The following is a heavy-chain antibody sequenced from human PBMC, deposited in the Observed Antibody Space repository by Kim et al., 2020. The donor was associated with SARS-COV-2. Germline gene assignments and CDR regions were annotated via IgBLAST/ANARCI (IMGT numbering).Heavy chain of an antibody. Sequence: ASVKVSCKASGYTFTSYAMHWVRQAPGQRLEWMGWINAGNGNTKYSQKFQGRVTITRDTSASTAYMELSSLRSEDTAVYYCARDVCFRGPTSRGGASRTYCSSTSGDYWGQGTLVTVSS. CDR3: ARDVCFRGPTSRGGASRTYCSSTSGDY. CDR2: INAGNGNT. D-gene: IGHD2-2*01. CDR1: GYTFTSYA. J-gene: IGHJ4*02. V-gene: IGHV1-3*01.